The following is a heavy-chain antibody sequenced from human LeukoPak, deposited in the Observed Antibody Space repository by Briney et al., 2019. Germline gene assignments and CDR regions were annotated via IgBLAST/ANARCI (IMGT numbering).Heavy chain of an antibody. D-gene: IGHD2-15*01. V-gene: IGHV1-3*01. CDR1: GYTFTNYA. Sequence: ASVKVSCRGSGYTFTNYAVHWVRQAPGQRLEWLGWINPGNGDTKYSQSFQGRVTVTSDTPAATACVELNSLTSEDTAVYYCARERWHCRVNCYSVYYYALDVWGQGTTVTVSS. J-gene: IGHJ6*02. CDR3: ARERWHCRVNCYSVYYYALDV. CDR2: INPGNGDT.